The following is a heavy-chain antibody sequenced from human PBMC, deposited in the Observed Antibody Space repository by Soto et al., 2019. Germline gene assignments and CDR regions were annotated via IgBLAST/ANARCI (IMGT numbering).Heavy chain of an antibody. CDR3: AKYHKPGFDP. CDR2: ISGSGGTT. J-gene: IGHJ5*02. V-gene: IGHV3-23*01. CDR1: GFTFSSYA. Sequence: EVQLSESGGGLVQPGGSLRLSCAASGFTFSSYAMSWVRQAPGRGLEWVSAISGSGGTTYYADSVKGRFTISRDNSKNTLFLQMNSLRAEDTAVYYCAKYHKPGFDPWGQGTLVTVSS.